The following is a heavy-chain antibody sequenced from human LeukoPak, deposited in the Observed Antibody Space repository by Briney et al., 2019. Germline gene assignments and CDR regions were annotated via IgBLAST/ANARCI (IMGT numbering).Heavy chain of an antibody. CDR3: ATMSSTEISY. CDR2: FDPEDGET. V-gene: IGHV1-24*01. Sequence: ASVKVSCKASGYTFTSYAMNWVRQAPGKGLEWMGGFDPEDGETIYAQKFQGRVTMTEDTSTDTAYMELSSLRSEDTAVYYCATMSSTEISYWGQGTLVTVSS. J-gene: IGHJ4*02. CDR1: GYTFTSYA. D-gene: IGHD2-2*01.